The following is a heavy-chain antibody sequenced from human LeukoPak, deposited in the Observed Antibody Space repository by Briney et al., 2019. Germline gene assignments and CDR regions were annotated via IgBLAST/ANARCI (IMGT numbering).Heavy chain of an antibody. J-gene: IGHJ4*02. V-gene: IGHV4-61*02. D-gene: IGHD6-13*01. CDR3: AREVGYSSSWYDY. CDR1: GGSISSGSYY. CDR2: IYTSGST. Sequence: SETLSLTCTVSGGSISSGSYYWSWIRQPAGKGLEWIGRIYTSGSTNYNPSLKSRVTISVDTSKNQFSLKLSSVTAADTAVYYCAREVGYSSSWYDYWGQGTLVTVSS.